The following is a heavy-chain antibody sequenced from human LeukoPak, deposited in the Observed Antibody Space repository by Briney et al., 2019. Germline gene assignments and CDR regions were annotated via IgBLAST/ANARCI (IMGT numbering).Heavy chain of an antibody. V-gene: IGHV4-34*01. J-gene: IGHJ3*02. CDR3: ARIQQLVHFAFDI. CDR2: INHSGST. CDR1: GGSFSGYY. D-gene: IGHD6-13*01. Sequence: KSSETLSLTCAVYGGSFSGYYWSWIRQPPGKGLEWIGEINHSGSTNYNPSLKSRVTISVDTSKNQFSLKLSSVTAADTAVYYCARIQQLVHFAFDIWGQGTMVTVSS.